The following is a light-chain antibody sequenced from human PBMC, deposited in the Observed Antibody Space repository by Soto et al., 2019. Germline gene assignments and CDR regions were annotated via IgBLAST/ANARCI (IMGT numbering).Light chain of an antibody. J-gene: IGKJ3*01. V-gene: IGKV1-39*01. CDR1: QSINID. CDR3: QQSSSGPPFT. Sequence: DIQMTQSPSSLSASVGDRVTIACRASQSINIDLNWYQQKPGKAPKLLIYGATSLHSGVPSRFSADGSGTDFNLTISSLQPEDFATYYCQQSSSGPPFTFGRGTKVEIK. CDR2: GAT.